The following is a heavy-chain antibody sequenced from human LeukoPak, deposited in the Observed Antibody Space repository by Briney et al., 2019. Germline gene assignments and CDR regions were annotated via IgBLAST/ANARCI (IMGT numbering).Heavy chain of an antibody. CDR1: GFTFSSYA. Sequence: GGSLRLSCAASGFTFSSYAMHWVRQAPGKGLEWVAVISYDANNKFYADSVKGRFTISRDNSKNTLYLQMNSLRAEDTAVYYCARDSGESDFDYWGQGTLVTVSS. D-gene: IGHD3-16*01. V-gene: IGHV3-30*04. CDR2: ISYDANNK. CDR3: ARDSGESDFDY. J-gene: IGHJ4*02.